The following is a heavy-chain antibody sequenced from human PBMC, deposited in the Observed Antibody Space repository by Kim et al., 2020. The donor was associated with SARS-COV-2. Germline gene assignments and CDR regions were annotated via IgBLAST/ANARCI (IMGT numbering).Heavy chain of an antibody. Sequence: YNPSLKSRVNISVDTSKNHFSLKLTSVTVADTAVYYCARHLRYGDYASYSHWGQGALVTVSS. J-gene: IGHJ1*01. V-gene: IGHV4-39*01. D-gene: IGHD4-17*01. CDR3: ARHLRYGDYASYSH.